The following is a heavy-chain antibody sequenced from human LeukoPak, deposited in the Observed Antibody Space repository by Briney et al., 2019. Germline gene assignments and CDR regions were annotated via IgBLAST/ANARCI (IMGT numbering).Heavy chain of an antibody. J-gene: IGHJ6*03. CDR2: ISFDGGQK. V-gene: IGHV3-30*04. CDR3: ARDFGDYQAYMDA. CDR1: GFTFSRHA. Sequence: PGRSLRLSCAASGFTFSRHAMHWVRQAPGKGLEWVTFISFDGGQKYYADSVEGRFTISRDNSKNTLDLQMLRLRPEDTAIYYCARDFGDYQAYMDAWGNGTTVTISS. D-gene: IGHD4-17*01.